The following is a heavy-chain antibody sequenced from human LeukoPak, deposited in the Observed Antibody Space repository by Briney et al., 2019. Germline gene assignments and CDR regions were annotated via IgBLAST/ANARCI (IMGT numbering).Heavy chain of an antibody. CDR2: IYYSGTT. V-gene: IGHV4-39*01. CDR3: ARHGDSSVWYVAY. CDR1: GGSISSYSYY. Sequence: PSETLSLTCTVSGGSISSYSYYWGWIRQPPGKGLEWIGSIYYSGTTYYNPSLKSRVTISVDTSNNQFSLRLSSVTAADTAVYYYARHGDSSVWYVAYWGQGTLVTVSS. D-gene: IGHD6-19*01. J-gene: IGHJ4*02.